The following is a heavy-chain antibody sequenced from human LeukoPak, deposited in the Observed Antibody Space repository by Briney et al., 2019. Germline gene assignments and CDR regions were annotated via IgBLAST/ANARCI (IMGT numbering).Heavy chain of an antibody. V-gene: IGHV4-59*08. CDR3: ARHANYYGSGSYLNWFDP. CDR1: GGSFSGYY. Sequence: PSETLSLTCAVYGGSFSGYYWSWIRQPPAKGLEWIGYIYYSGSTNYNPSLKSRVTISVDTSKNQFSLKLSSVTAADTAVYYCARHANYYGSGSYLNWFDPWGQGTLVTVSS. J-gene: IGHJ5*02. CDR2: IYYSGST. D-gene: IGHD3-10*01.